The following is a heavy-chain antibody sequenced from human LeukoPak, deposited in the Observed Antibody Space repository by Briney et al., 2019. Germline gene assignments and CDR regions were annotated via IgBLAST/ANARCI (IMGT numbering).Heavy chain of an antibody. J-gene: IGHJ4*02. CDR2: INPSGGST. D-gene: IGHD3-3*01. CDR1: GYTFTSYG. Sequence: GASVKVSCKASGYTFTSYGISWVRQAPGQGLEWMGIINPSGGSTSYAQKFQGRVTMTRDMSTSTVYMELSSLRSEDTAVYYCARGIGFWDIDYWGQGTLVTVSS. CDR3: ARGIGFWDIDY. V-gene: IGHV1-46*01.